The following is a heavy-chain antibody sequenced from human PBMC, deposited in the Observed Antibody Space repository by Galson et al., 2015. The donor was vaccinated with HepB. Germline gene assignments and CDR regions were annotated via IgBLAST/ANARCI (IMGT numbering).Heavy chain of an antibody. D-gene: IGHD4-17*01. J-gene: IGHJ4*02. CDR1: GFTFGSYG. V-gene: IGHV3-7*03. CDR3: ARGPNYGDRADYFDY. CDR2: IKQDGSET. Sequence: SLRLSCAASGFTFGSYGMHWVRQAPGKGLEWVANIKQDGSETYNVDSVEGRFTIARDNGKNSLYLQMNSLRDEDTAFYYCARGPNYGDRADYFDYWGQGTLVTVSS.